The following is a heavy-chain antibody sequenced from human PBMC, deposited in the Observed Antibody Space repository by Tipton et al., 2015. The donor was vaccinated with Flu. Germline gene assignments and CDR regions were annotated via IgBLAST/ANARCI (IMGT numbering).Heavy chain of an antibody. CDR2: IYYSGST. D-gene: IGHD6-19*01. CDR1: GGSISSYY. J-gene: IGHJ1*01. V-gene: IGHV4-59*08. Sequence: TLSLTCTVFGGSISSYYWSWIRQPPGKGLEWIGYIYYSGSTNYNPSLKSRVTISVDTSKNQFSLKLSSVTAADTAVYYCARHRLASAFQHWGQGTLVTVSS. CDR3: ARHRLASAFQH.